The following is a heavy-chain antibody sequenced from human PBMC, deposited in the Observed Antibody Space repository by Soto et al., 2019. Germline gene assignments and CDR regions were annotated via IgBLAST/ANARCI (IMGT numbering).Heavy chain of an antibody. V-gene: IGHV4-4*07. Sequence: QVQLQESGPGLVKPSETLSLTCTVSGGSISSYYWNWIRQPAGKGLAWIGRIYTSRHTNYNPSLKSRVTMSVDTSKNQFSLKLSSVTAADTAVYYCARGAAAGVDYGMDVWGQGTTVTVSS. CDR3: ARGAAAGVDYGMDV. CDR1: GGSISSYY. J-gene: IGHJ6*02. D-gene: IGHD6-13*01. CDR2: IYTSRHT.